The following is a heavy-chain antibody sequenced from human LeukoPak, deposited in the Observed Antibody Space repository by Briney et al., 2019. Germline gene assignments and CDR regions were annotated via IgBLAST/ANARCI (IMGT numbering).Heavy chain of an antibody. J-gene: IGHJ4*02. V-gene: IGHV4-34*01. CDR1: GGSFSGYY. CDR2: INHSGST. Sequence: SETLSLTCAVYGGSFSGYYWSWIRQPPGKGLEWIGEINHSGSTNYNPSLKSRVTISVDTSKNQFSLKLSSVTAADTAVYYCARSSIAARQAGWNYWGQGTLVTVSS. D-gene: IGHD6-6*01. CDR3: ARSSIAARQAGWNY.